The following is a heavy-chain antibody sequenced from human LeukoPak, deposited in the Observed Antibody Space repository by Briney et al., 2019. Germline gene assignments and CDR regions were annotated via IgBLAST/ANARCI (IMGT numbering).Heavy chain of an antibody. J-gene: IGHJ5*02. V-gene: IGHV4-39*01. Sequence: SETLSLTCTVSGGSISSSSYYWGWIRQPPGKGLEWIGSTYYSGSTYYNPSLKSRVTISVDTSKNQFSLKLSSVTAADTAVYYCARGGQWELVNWFDPWGQGTLVTVSS. D-gene: IGHD1-26*01. CDR3: ARGGQWELVNWFDP. CDR1: GGSISSSSYY. CDR2: TYYSGST.